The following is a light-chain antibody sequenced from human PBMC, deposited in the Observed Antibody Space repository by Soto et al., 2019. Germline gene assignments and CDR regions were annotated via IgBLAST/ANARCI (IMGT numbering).Light chain of an antibody. CDR2: GAS. J-gene: IGKJ4*01. V-gene: IGKV3-20*01. CDR1: QSVSSSY. Sequence: EIVLTQSPGTLSLSPGERATLSCRASQSVSSSYLAWYQQKPGQAPRLLIYGASSMATGIPDRFSGSESVTDFTLTISRLEPEDFAVYYCQQDGSSPTFGGGTKVYIK. CDR3: QQDGSSPT.